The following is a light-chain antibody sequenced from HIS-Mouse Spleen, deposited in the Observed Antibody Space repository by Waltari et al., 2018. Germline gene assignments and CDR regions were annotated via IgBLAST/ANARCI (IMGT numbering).Light chain of an antibody. J-gene: IGLJ3*02. Sequence: QSVLTQPPSVSEAPRQRVTISCSGSSSHIGTNAVNCYQQLQGKAPKLLIYYDDLLPSGVSDRFSGSKSGTSASLAISGLQSEDEADYYCAAWDDRLNGWVFGGGTKLTVL. V-gene: IGLV1-36*01. CDR3: AAWDDRLNGWV. CDR1: SSHIGTNA. CDR2: YDD.